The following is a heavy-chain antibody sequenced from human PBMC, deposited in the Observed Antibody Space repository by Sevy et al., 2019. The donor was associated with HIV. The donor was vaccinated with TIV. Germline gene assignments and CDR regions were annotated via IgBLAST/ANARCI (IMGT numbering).Heavy chain of an antibody. CDR3: VRGQDYFGSDSSNLDS. V-gene: IGHV3-33*01. D-gene: IGHD3-10*01. CDR2: IWYDGNHN. J-gene: IGHJ4*02. CDR1: GFTFSSYG. Sequence: GGFLRLSCAASGFTFSSYGMHWVRQAPGKGLECVALIWYDGNHNYYADSVKGRFTISRDNANHMLYLEVSSLRAEDTAVYYCVRGQDYFGSDSSNLDSWGQGTLVTVSS.